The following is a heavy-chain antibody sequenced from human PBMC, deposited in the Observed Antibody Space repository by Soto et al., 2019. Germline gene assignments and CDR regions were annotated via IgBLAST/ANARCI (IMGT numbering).Heavy chain of an antibody. Sequence: QVQLVQSGAEVKKPGASVKVSCKASGCTFTSYDINWVRQATGQGLEWMGWMNPNSGNTGYAQKFQGRVTMTRNTSISTAYMELSSLRSEDTAVYYCARVPDYYGSGPFDYWGQGTLVTVSS. D-gene: IGHD3-10*01. V-gene: IGHV1-8*01. CDR1: GCTFTSYD. CDR3: ARVPDYYGSGPFDY. J-gene: IGHJ4*02. CDR2: MNPNSGNT.